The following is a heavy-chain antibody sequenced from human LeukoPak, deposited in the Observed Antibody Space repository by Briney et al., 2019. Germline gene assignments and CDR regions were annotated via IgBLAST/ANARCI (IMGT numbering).Heavy chain of an antibody. Sequence: SETLSLTCAVYGGSFSGYYWNWIRQPPDKGLEWIGQIDHSGSTNYNPSLKSRVTISVDTSKNQFSLKLSSVTAADTAVYYCARETSGLWGQGTLVTVSS. V-gene: IGHV4-34*01. D-gene: IGHD3-10*01. CDR1: GGSFSGYY. CDR2: IDHSGST. CDR3: ARETSGL. J-gene: IGHJ4*02.